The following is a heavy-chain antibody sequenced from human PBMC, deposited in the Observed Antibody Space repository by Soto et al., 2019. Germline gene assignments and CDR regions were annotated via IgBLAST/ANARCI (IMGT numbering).Heavy chain of an antibody. Sequence: PSETLTVTCGVSGGSFSVYYWSGIRQPPGKGLEWIGEVNDSGNSNYNPSLKRRVVISVDTPKNEFSLKMNTVTAADTGVYYCARVRRWLPEEMVDLWGQGALVTVSS. CDR3: ARVRRWLPEEMVDL. CDR2: VNDSGNS. J-gene: IGHJ5*02. CDR1: GGSFSVYY. V-gene: IGHV4-34*01. D-gene: IGHD5-12*01.